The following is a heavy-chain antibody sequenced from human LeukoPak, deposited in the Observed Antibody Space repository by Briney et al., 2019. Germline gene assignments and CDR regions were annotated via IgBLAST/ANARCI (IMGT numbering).Heavy chain of an antibody. CDR2: IIPILGIA. CDR1: GGTFSSYA. V-gene: IGHV1-69*04. CDR3: ARDPPVKYSSGWYGHDY. Sequence: GSSVKVSCKASGGTFSSYAISWVRPAPGQGLEWMGRIIPILGIANYAQKFQGRVTITADKSTSTAYMELSSLRSEDTAVYYCARDPPVKYSSGWYGHDYWGQGTLVTVSS. J-gene: IGHJ4*02. D-gene: IGHD6-19*01.